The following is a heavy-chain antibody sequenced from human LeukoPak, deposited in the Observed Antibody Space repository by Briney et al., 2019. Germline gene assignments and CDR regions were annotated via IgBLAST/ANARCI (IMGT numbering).Heavy chain of an antibody. J-gene: IGHJ4*02. CDR1: GGSISSHY. D-gene: IGHD3-10*01. Sequence: PSETLSLTCTVSGGSISSHYWSWIRQPAGKGLEYIGHIHTSGSTNYNPSLKSRVTMSVDTSKKQFSLKLSSVTAADTAVYYCASSLWFGEFLRFDYWGQGTLVTVSS. V-gene: IGHV4-4*07. CDR2: IHTSGST. CDR3: ASSLWFGEFLRFDY.